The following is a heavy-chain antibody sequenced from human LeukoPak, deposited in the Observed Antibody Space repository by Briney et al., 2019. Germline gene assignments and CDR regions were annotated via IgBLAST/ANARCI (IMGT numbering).Heavy chain of an antibody. J-gene: IGHJ6*03. V-gene: IGHV3-21*01. D-gene: IGHD1-1*01. CDR2: ITTGVTYM. CDR1: GFTFSSYA. CDR3: ARVEATTARHYYYYYMDV. Sequence: VGSLRLSCSASGFTFSSYAMNWVRQAPGKGVEWVSSITTGVTYMYYADSVRGRFTISRDNAKNSLYLQMSSLRADDTAVYYCARVEATTARHYYYYYMDVWGKGTMVTVSS.